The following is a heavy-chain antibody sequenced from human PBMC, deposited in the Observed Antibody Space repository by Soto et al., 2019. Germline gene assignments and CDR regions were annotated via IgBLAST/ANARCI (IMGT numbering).Heavy chain of an antibody. CDR1: GGSISSGGYS. CDR3: AAGGELPRYY. CDR2: IDHSGST. J-gene: IGHJ4*02. V-gene: IGHV4-30-2*01. Sequence: QLQLQESGSGLVKPSQTLSLTCAFSGGSISSGGYSCSWIRQPPGKGLECIGYIDHSGSTYYNPSIKSRVTISVDRSTNQFSLRLSSVTAANTAVYYCAAGGELPRYYWGQGTLVTVSS. D-gene: IGHD1-26*01.